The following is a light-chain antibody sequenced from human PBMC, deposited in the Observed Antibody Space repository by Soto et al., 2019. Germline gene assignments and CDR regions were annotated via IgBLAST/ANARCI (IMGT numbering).Light chain of an antibody. V-gene: IGKV3-15*01. CDR2: GAS. Sequence: ETVLTQSPGTLSLSPGEGATLSCRASQTVKNNYLAWYQQRRGLAPRLLVYGASTRATGIPARFSGSGSGTEFTLTISSLYSEDFAVYYCQQYNNWPPWTFGQGTKVDIK. J-gene: IGKJ1*01. CDR1: QTVKNN. CDR3: QQYNNWPPWT.